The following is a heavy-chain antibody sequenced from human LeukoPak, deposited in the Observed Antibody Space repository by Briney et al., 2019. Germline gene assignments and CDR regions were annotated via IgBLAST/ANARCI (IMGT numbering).Heavy chain of an antibody. V-gene: IGHV4-59*08. CDR2: IYYSGTT. D-gene: IGHD1-26*01. Sequence: PSETLSLTCTVSGDSITRYYWSWIRQSPGKGLEWIGYIYYSGTTNYNPSLKSRVTISVDTSKNQFSLKLTSVTAADTAVYYCARSGSYGGHFDNWGQGTLVTVSS. CDR1: GDSITRYY. CDR3: ARSGSYGGHFDN. J-gene: IGHJ4*02.